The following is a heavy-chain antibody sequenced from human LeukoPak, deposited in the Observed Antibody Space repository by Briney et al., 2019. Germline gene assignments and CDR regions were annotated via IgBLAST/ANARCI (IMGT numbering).Heavy chain of an antibody. J-gene: IGHJ6*03. V-gene: IGHV3-23*01. CDR2: ISGNGATT. D-gene: IGHD2-2*01. CDR1: GLTFSTYA. Sequence: GGSLRLSSAVSGLTFSTYAMSWVRQAPGRGLEWASSISGNGATTYYADSVKGRFTISRDNSKKTASLQMNSLRAEDTAIYYAVANMYNYMDVWGKGTTVTVSS. CDR3: VANMYNYMDV.